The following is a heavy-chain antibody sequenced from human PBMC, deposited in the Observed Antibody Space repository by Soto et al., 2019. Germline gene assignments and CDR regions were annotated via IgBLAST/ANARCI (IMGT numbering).Heavy chain of an antibody. J-gene: IGHJ6*04. D-gene: IGHD3-22*01. CDR3: ARVQREYDSSGYYYGGMDV. Sequence: EVQLVESGGGLVQPGGSLRLSCAASGFTFSSYWMHWVRQAPGKGLVWVSRINSDGSSTSYADSVKGRFTISRDNAKNTLYLQMHSLRAEDTAVYYCARVQREYDSSGYYYGGMDVWGEGTTVTVSS. CDR1: GFTFSSYW. CDR2: INSDGSST. V-gene: IGHV3-74*01.